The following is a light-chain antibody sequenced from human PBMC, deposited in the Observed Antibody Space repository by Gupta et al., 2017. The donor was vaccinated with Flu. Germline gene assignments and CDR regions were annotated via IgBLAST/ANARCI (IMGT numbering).Light chain of an antibody. CDR2: WSS. CDR3: QQYDSIPRT. V-gene: IGKV4-1*01. CDR1: QSVLYSPDNKNY. J-gene: IGKJ1*01. Sequence: DIVITQSPDFLAVSLGERATINCKSSQSVLYSPDNKNYLAWYQQKPGHPPRLLIYWSSTRESGVPDRFSGSGSGTDFTLTISSLQAEDVAVYYCQQYDSIPRTFGQGTKVEIK.